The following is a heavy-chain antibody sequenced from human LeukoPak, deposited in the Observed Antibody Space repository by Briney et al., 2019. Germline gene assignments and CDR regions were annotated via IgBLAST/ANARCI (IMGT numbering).Heavy chain of an antibody. V-gene: IGHV3-21*01. Sequence: GGSLRLSCAASGFTFSGYSMNWVRQAPGRGLEWVSSISSSSSYIYYADSVKGRFTISRDNAKNSLYLQMNSLRDEDTAVYYCASPYCSSTSCYTWAFDIWGQGTMVTVSS. CDR3: ASPYCSSTSCYTWAFDI. D-gene: IGHD2-2*02. J-gene: IGHJ3*02. CDR2: ISSSSSYI. CDR1: GFTFSGYS.